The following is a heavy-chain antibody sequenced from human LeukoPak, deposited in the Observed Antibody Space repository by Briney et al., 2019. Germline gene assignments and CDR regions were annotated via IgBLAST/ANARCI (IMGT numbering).Heavy chain of an antibody. D-gene: IGHD6-19*01. CDR3: ARDRPLPGIAVAGGVFYWFDP. CDR2: INPNSGGT. V-gene: IGHV1-2*02. CDR1: GYTFTGYY. Sequence: ASVKVSCKASGYTFTGYYIHWVRQAPGQGLEWMGWINPNSGGTNYAQKFQGRVTMTRDTSISTAYMELSRLRSDDTAVYYCARDRPLPGIAVAGGVFYWFDPWGQGTLVTVSS. J-gene: IGHJ5*02.